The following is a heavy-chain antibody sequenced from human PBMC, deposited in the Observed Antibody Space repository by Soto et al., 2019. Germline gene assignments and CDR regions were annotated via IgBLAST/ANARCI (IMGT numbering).Heavy chain of an antibody. V-gene: IGHV3-13*04. CDR1: GFAFSSYD. Sequence: EEQLVESGGGMVQPGGSLRLSCVASGFAFSSYDMHWVRQVAGKGLEWVSATGTTGDTYYPGSVKGRFTISREDGKNSLYLQMNNQRPGDTAVYYCARDATFGSGGGPDWYFDLWGRGTLVTVSS. CDR3: ARDATFGSGGGPDWYFDL. CDR2: TGTTGDT. J-gene: IGHJ2*01. D-gene: IGHD3-10*01.